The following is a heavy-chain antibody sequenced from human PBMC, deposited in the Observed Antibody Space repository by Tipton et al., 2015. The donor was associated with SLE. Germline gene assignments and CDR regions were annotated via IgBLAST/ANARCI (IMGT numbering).Heavy chain of an antibody. CDR1: GGSMNSYH. V-gene: IGHV4-59*01. J-gene: IGHJ5*02. CDR2: VSYSGST. CDR3: AREES. Sequence: LRLSCTVSGGSMNSYHWSWIRQPPGKGLEWIGYVSYSGSTNYNPSLKSRVTMSVDTSKNQFSLRLSSVTAADTAVYYCAREESWGQGTLVTVSS.